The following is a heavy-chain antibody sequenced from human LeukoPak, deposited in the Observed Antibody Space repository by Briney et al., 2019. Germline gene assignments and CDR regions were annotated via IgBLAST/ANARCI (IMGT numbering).Heavy chain of an antibody. D-gene: IGHD2-21*01. V-gene: IGHV3-30*02. CDR1: GFTFSTYG. J-gene: IGHJ4*02. Sequence: GGSLRLSCAASGFTFSTYGLHWVRQAPGKGLEWVAFIRYDGSNKYYADSVRGRFTISRDNSKNTLYLQMNSLRPEDTAVYYCARDRTDPGLFFDSWGQGTLVTVSS. CDR2: IRYDGSNK. CDR3: ARDRTDPGLFFDS.